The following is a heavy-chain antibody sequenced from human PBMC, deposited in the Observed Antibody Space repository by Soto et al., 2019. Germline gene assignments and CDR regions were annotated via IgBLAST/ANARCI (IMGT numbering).Heavy chain of an antibody. CDR1: GFTFSSYA. D-gene: IGHD6-25*01. CDR2: IYSDGST. CDR3: VRHFEERLLSGFDP. V-gene: IGHV3-30*14. J-gene: IGHJ5*02. Sequence: QVQLVESGGGVVQPGRSLRLSCAASGFTFSSYAMHWVRQAPGKGLEWVAVIYSDGSTNYADSVRGRFTLSRDNSRNTLYLQMNSLRVEDTAVYYCVRHFEERLLSGFDPWGQGTLVTVSS.